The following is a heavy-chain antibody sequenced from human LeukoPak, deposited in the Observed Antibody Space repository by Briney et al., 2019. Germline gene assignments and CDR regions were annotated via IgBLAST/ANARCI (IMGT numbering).Heavy chain of an antibody. CDR2: INHSGST. V-gene: IGHV4-34*01. D-gene: IGHD2-8*01. CDR1: GGSFSGYY. Sequence: SETLSLTCAVYGGSFSGYYWSWIRQPPGKGLEWIGEINHSGSTNYNPSLKSRVTISVDTSKNQFSLKLSSVTAADTAVYYCATRYRPRQVFSFWSRCTAGAFDIWGQGTMVTVSS. CDR3: ATRYRPRQVFSFWSRCTAGAFDI. J-gene: IGHJ3*02.